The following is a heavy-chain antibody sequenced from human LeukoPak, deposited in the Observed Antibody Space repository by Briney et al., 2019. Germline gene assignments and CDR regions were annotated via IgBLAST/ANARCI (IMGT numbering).Heavy chain of an antibody. CDR3: AKGGYLITFGAFDY. Sequence: PGGSLRLSCAASGFTFSSYGMHWVRQAPGKGLEWVAVISYDGSNKYYADSVKGRFTISRDNSKNTLYLQMNSLRAEDTAVYYCAKGGYLITFGAFDYWGQGTLVTVSS. J-gene: IGHJ4*02. CDR1: GFTFSSYG. V-gene: IGHV3-30*18. CDR2: ISYDGSNK. D-gene: IGHD3-16*01.